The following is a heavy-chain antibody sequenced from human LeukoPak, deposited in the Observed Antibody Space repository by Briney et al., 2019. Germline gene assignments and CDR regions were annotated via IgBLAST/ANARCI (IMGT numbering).Heavy chain of an antibody. J-gene: IGHJ6*02. CDR2: ISGSGGST. D-gene: IGHD4-11*01. CDR3: AKWDAYSNYVTYYYYGMDV. CDR1: GFTFSSYA. Sequence: GGSLRLSCAASGFTFSSYAMSWVRQAPGNGLEWVSAISGSGGSTYYADSVKGRFTISRDNSKNTLYLQMNSLRAEDTAVYYCAKWDAYSNYVTYYYYGMDVWGQGTTVTVSS. V-gene: IGHV3-23*01.